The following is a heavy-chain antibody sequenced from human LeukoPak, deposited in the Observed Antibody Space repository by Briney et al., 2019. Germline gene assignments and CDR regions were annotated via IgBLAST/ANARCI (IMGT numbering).Heavy chain of an antibody. D-gene: IGHD5-18*01. CDR1: GFTFGDYA. J-gene: IGHJ4*02. Sequence: PGRSLRLSCTASGFTFGDYAMSWVRQAPGKGLEWVGFIRSKAYGGTTEYAASVKGRFTISRDDSKSIAYLQMNSPKTEDTAVYYCTRVPGYSYGLDYWGQGTLVTVSS. CDR3: TRVPGYSYGLDY. CDR2: IRSKAYGGTT. V-gene: IGHV3-49*04.